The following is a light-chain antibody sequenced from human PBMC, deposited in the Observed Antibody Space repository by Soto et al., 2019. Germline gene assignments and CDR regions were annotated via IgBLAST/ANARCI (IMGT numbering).Light chain of an antibody. CDR3: CSYAGTNALV. Sequence: QSALTQSPSASGSPGQSVTISCTGTSSDVGSYNYVSWYQQHPGKAPKLMIYEGNKRPSGVPNRFSGSKSANTASLTISGLQTEDEADYYCCSYAGTNALVFGGGTKLTVL. J-gene: IGLJ2*01. CDR1: SSDVGSYNY. CDR2: EGN. V-gene: IGLV2-23*01.